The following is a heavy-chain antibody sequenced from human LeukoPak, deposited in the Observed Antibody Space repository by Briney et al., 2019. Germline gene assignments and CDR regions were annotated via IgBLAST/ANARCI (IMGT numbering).Heavy chain of an antibody. CDR1: GGSISSYY. J-gene: IGHJ6*02. CDR2: IYYSGST. Sequence: PSETLSLTCTVSGGSISSYYWSWIRQPPGKGLEWIGYIYYSGSTNYNPSLKSRVTISVDTSKNQFSLKLSSVTAADTAVYYCAGYGSKLDVWGQGTTVTVSS. V-gene: IGHV4-59*08. CDR3: AGYGSKLDV. D-gene: IGHD3-10*01.